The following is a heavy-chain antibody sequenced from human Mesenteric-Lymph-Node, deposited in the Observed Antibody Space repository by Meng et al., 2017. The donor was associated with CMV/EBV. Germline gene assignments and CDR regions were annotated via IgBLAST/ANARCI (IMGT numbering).Heavy chain of an antibody. CDR3: ARGGSYLFDY. D-gene: IGHD1-26*01. J-gene: IGHJ4*02. Sequence: SVKVSCKASGGTFSSYAISWVRQAPGQGLEWMGGIIPIFGTANYAQKFQGRVTMTTDTSTSTAYMDLRSLRSDDTAVYYCARGGSYLFDYWGQGTLVTVSS. V-gene: IGHV1-69*05. CDR1: GGTFSSYA. CDR2: IIPIFGTA.